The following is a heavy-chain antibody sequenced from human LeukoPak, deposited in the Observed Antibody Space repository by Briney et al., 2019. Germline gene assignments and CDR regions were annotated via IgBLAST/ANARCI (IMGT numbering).Heavy chain of an antibody. D-gene: IGHD3-22*01. CDR1: GYTFTGYF. V-gene: IGHV1-2*02. CDR2: FNPKNGAT. CDR3: ARGNHYYDSSGYNYYSYGMDV. Sequence: ASVKVSCKASGYTFTGYFMHWVRQAPGQGLEWMGWFNPKNGATNYAQNFQGRVTMTRDTSISTAYMELSSLRSDDTAVFYCARGNHYYDSSGYNYYSYGMDVWGQGTMVTVSS. J-gene: IGHJ6*02.